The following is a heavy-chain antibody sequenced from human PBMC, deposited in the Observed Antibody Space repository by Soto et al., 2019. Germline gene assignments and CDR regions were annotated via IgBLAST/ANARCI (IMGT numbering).Heavy chain of an antibody. D-gene: IGHD4-17*01. CDR2: LDNSGDKT. V-gene: IGHV3-23*01. Sequence: GGSLRLSCAASGFTFGSYVMRWVRQAPGKGLEYVSSLDNSGDKTYYADSVKGRFTISRDNSKNTLYLKMNSLRAEDTAVYYCANLDYGDFEVNFDYWGQGTLVNVSS. CDR1: GFTFGSYV. CDR3: ANLDYGDFEVNFDY. J-gene: IGHJ4*02.